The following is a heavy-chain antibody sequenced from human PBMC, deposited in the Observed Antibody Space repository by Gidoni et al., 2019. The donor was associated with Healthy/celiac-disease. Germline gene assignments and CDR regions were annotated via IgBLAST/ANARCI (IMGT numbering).Heavy chain of an antibody. V-gene: IGHV1-8*01. CDR3: ARVMSGYSGYKGFGY. CDR2: MNPNSGNT. CDR1: GYPFTRYD. Sequence: QVQLVQSGAEVKKPGASVKVSCKASGYPFTRYDINWVRQATGQGLEWTGWMNPNSGNTGYAQKFQGRVTMTRNTSISTAYMELSSLRSEDTAVYYCARVMSGYSGYKGFGYWGQGTLVTVSS. D-gene: IGHD5-12*01. J-gene: IGHJ4*02.